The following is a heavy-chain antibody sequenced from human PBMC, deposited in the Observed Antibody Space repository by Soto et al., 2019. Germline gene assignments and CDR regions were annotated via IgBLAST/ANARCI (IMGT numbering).Heavy chain of an antibody. J-gene: IGHJ4*02. V-gene: IGHV1-3*01. CDR1: GYTFTSYA. CDR3: ARETGYSAVAGYYFDY. CDR2: INAGNGNT. Sequence: GASVKVSCKASGYTFTSYAMHWVRQAPGQRLEWMGWINAGNGNTKYSQKFQGRVTITRDTSASTAYMELSSLRSEDTAVYYCARETGYSAVAGYYFDYWGQGTLVTVSS. D-gene: IGHD6-19*01.